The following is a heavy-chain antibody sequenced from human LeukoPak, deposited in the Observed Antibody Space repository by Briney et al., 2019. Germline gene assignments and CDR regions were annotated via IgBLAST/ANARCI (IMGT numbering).Heavy chain of an antibody. D-gene: IGHD7-27*01. Sequence: GGSLRLSCVASGFTFDTFAVSWVRQAPGKGLEWVSGIGNTETYYSDSVKGRFTISRDNSKSTIYLHMSNLRAEDTALYYCARDGQAFNSNWDYFEYWGQGTPVTVSS. J-gene: IGHJ4*02. CDR3: ARDGQAFNSNWDYFEY. V-gene: IGHV3-23*01. CDR1: GFTFDTFA. CDR2: IGNTET.